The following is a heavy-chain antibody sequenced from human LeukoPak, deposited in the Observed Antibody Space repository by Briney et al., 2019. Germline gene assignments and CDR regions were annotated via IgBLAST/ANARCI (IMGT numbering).Heavy chain of an antibody. CDR3: ARDHNGPYTFDY. Sequence: GKSLRLPCAASGFTFSNYGMHWVRQAPGKGLEWVAVIWYDGSNKYYADSVKGRFTISRDNPKNTLYLQMNSLKVEDTAVYYCARDHNGPYTFDYWGQGTLVTVSS. J-gene: IGHJ4*02. CDR1: GFTFSNYG. CDR2: IWYDGSNK. V-gene: IGHV3-33*01. D-gene: IGHD2-2*02.